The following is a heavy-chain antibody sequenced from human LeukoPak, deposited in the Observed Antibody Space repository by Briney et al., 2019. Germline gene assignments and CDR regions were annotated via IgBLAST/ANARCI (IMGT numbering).Heavy chain of an antibody. D-gene: IGHD6-13*01. J-gene: IGHJ4*02. V-gene: IGHV1-2*02. CDR1: GYTSTDYY. CDR2: INPNSGGT. Sequence: ASVKVSCKASGYTSTDYYIHWVRQAPGQGLEWLGWINPNSGGTKYSQKFQDRVTMTRDTSISTAYMEVSRLRSDDTAVYYCARDRPGAGNSFDYWGQGTLVTVSS. CDR3: ARDRPGAGNSFDY.